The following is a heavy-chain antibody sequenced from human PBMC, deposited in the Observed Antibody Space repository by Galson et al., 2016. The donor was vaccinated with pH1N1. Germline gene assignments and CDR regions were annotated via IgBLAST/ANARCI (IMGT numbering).Heavy chain of an antibody. Sequence: SVKVSCKAPGGTFSSYAISWVRQAPGQGLEWMGGIIPIFGTENYAQKFQGRVTITADESTSTAYMELSSLRSEDTAVYYCATTTSVIVVVAAAMGDYYYGMDVWGQGTTVTVSS. CDR3: ATTTSVIVVVAAAMGDYYYGMDV. V-gene: IGHV1-69*13. D-gene: IGHD2-2*01. J-gene: IGHJ6*02. CDR1: GGTFSSYA. CDR2: IIPIFGTE.